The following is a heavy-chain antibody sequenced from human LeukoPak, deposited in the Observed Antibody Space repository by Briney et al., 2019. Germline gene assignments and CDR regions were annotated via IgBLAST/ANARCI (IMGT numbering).Heavy chain of an antibody. V-gene: IGHV4-59*01. Sequence: SETLSLTYTVSGGSISSYYWSWIRQPPGKGLEWIGYIYYSGSTNYNPSLKSRVTISVDTSKNQFPLKLRSVTAADTAVYYCARGYCSGGSCHSGRWYFDLWGRGTQVTVSS. CDR2: IYYSGST. CDR1: GGSISSYY. J-gene: IGHJ2*01. CDR3: ARGYCSGGSCHSGRWYFDL. D-gene: IGHD2-15*01.